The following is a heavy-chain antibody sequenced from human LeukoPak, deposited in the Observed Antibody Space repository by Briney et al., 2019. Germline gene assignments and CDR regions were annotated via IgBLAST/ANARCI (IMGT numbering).Heavy chain of an antibody. CDR3: ARDAPKLRFLEWLSRNDYYYYMDV. D-gene: IGHD3-3*01. V-gene: IGHV4-34*01. Sequence: PSETLSLTCAVYGGSFSGYYWSWIRQPPGKGLEWMGEINHSGSTNYNPSLKGRVTISVDTSKNQFSLKLSSVPAADTAVYYCARDAPKLRFLEWLSRNDYYYYMDVWGKGTTVTVSS. J-gene: IGHJ6*03. CDR2: INHSGST. CDR1: GGSFSGYY.